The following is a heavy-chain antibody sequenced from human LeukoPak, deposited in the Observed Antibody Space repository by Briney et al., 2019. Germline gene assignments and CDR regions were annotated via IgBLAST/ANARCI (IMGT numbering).Heavy chain of an antibody. Sequence: PGGSLRLSCAASGFTFSSYSMNWVRQAPGKGLEWVSSISSSSSYIYYADSVKGRFTISRDNAKNSLYLQMNSLRAEDTAVYYCARVRGSYYAFSLSGDYMDVWGKGTTVTVSS. CDR3: ARVRGSYYAFSLSGDYMDV. V-gene: IGHV3-21*01. D-gene: IGHD1-26*01. J-gene: IGHJ6*03. CDR1: GFTFSSYS. CDR2: ISSSSSYI.